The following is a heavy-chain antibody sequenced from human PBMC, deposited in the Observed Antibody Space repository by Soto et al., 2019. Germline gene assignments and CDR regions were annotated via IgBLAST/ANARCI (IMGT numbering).Heavy chain of an antibody. CDR2: INTDGRDS. CDR3: VRDGYISGWPDFDF. V-gene: IGHV3-74*01. J-gene: IGHJ4*02. D-gene: IGHD6-19*01. CDR1: GFTFYNYV. Sequence: EVQVVESGGGLVQPGGSLRLSCAASGFTFYNYVMHWVRQAPGKGLEWVSRINTDGRDSKYADSVKGRFTISRDNAKDTLYLQRNSQRAEDTAVYFCVRDGYISGWPDFDFWGQGTLVTVSS.